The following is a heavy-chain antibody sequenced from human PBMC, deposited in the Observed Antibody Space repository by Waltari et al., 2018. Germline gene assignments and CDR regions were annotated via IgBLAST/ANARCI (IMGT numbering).Heavy chain of an antibody. J-gene: IGHJ2*01. V-gene: IGHV4-38-2*01. D-gene: IGHD2-2*02. CDR3: ARRLDCSSTSCYTWADWYFDL. CDR2: IYHRGST. Sequence: QVQLQESGPGLVKPSETLSLTCAASGYSISSGYYCGWIRQPPGKGRDWIGSIYHRGSTYYNPSLKSRVTISVDTSKNQFSLKLSSVTAADTAVYYCARRLDCSSTSCYTWADWYFDLWGRGTLVTVSS. CDR1: GYSISSGYY.